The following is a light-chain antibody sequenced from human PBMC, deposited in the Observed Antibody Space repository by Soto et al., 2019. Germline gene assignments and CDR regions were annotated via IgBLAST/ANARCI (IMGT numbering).Light chain of an antibody. Sequence: EIVMTQSPATLSVSPGERATLSCRASQSVSSKVAWYQQKPGQAPRLLIYGASTRATGIPARFSGSGSGTDFTRTISSLPSEDFAVYYCQQYYNWLWTFGQGTKVEI. V-gene: IGKV3-15*01. CDR2: GAS. CDR1: QSVSSK. CDR3: QQYYNWLWT. J-gene: IGKJ1*01.